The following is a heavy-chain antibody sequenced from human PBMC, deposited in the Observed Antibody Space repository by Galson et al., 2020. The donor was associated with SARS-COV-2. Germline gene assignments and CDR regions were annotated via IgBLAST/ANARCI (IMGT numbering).Heavy chain of an antibody. CDR1: GFTFSSYG. D-gene: IGHD2-15*01. J-gene: IGHJ6*03. CDR2: ISFDGSNK. V-gene: IGHV3-30*18. Sequence: GESLKISCAASGFTFSSYGMHWVRQAPGKGLEWVALISFDGSNKYYADSVKGRFTISRDNSKNTLYLQMNSLRAEDTAVYYCAKDQDDAYYYYYYMDVWGKGTTVTVSS. CDR3: AKDQDDAYYYYYYMDV.